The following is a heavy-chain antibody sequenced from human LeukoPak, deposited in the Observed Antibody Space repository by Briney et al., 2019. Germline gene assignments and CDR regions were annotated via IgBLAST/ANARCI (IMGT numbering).Heavy chain of an antibody. Sequence: PSETLSLTCTVSGGSISSYYWSWIRQHPGKGLEWIGYVYYSGSTNYNPSLKSRVTISVDTSNNQFSLKLSSVTAADTAVYYCARAGSGYYPFDDWGQGTLVTVSS. V-gene: IGHV4-59*01. CDR2: VYYSGST. CDR1: GGSISSYY. CDR3: ARAGSGYYPFDD. D-gene: IGHD3-22*01. J-gene: IGHJ4*02.